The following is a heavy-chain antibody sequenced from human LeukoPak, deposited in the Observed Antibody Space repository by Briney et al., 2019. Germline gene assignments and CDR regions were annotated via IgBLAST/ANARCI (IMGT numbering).Heavy chain of an antibody. Sequence: SETLSLTCTVSGDSLNSYYWSWIRQPPGEGLQWIGYIFYSGSSNYNASLRSRVAISVDTSKNQFSLKLTSVTAADTAVYYCAGRAARFFDYWGQGIMVTVSS. CDR2: IFYSGSS. D-gene: IGHD6-25*01. CDR1: GDSLNSYY. CDR3: AGRAARFFDY. J-gene: IGHJ4*02. V-gene: IGHV4-59*01.